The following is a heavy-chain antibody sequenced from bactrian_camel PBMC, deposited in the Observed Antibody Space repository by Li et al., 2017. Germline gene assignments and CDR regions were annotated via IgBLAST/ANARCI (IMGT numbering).Heavy chain of an antibody. CDR3: AALRGGQCRTVAASGLH. Sequence: QVQLVESGGGSVQAGGSLRLSCAASGYTFSNYCMRWFRRAPGKQREGVADIDSDGNVGYSDSVKGRFTISRDNAESTLYLQMNSLKPEDTGMYFCAALRGGQCRTVAASGLHWGQGTQVTVS. CDR2: IDSDGNV. CDR1: GYTFSNYC. V-gene: IGHV3S53*01. D-gene: IGHD6*01. J-gene: IGHJ4*01.